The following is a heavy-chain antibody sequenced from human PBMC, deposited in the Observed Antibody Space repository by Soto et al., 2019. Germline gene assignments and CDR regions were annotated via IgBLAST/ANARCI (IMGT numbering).Heavy chain of an antibody. CDR3: ALDRPNYFGSGGGYYKSGGDH. CDR2: ITGNGDNK. CDR1: GFTFSSYG. Sequence: GGSLRLSCAASGFTFSSYGMHWVRQAPGKGLEWVSSITGNGDNKYYPDSVKGRFTISRDNSKNTLFLQMNSLRVEDTAVYYCALDRPNYFGSGGGYYKSGGDHWGQGILVTVSS. J-gene: IGHJ5*02. D-gene: IGHD3-10*01. V-gene: IGHV3-23*01.